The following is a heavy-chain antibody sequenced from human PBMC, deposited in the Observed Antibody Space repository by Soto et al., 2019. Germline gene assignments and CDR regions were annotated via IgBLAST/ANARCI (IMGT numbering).Heavy chain of an antibody. Sequence: PVGYLRLSFAASGFTLSSYEMNWVRQAPGKGLEWVSYIDYSGSRTDYADSVKGRFTISRDNAKNSLYLQMYSLRAEDTAIYYLGRDRTLLVTTSIDYWCHGPRVSLSS. V-gene: IGHV3-48*03. CDR1: GFTLSSYE. CDR2: IDYSGSRT. CDR3: GRDRTLLVTTSIDY. D-gene: IGHD2-21*02. J-gene: IGHJ4*01.